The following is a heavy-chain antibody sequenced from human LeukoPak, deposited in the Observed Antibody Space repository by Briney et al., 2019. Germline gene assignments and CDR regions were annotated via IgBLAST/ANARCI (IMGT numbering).Heavy chain of an antibody. CDR2: ITYSGST. J-gene: IGHJ3*01. CDR3: VRNRAFDV. CDR1: GGSLSSSY. V-gene: IGHV4-59*01. Sequence: PSETLSLTCTVSGGSLSSSYWSWIRQPPGKGLEWIGYITYSGSTNYNPSLKSRLTMSVDTSKNKYSLNLTSVSAADTAVYYCVRNRAFDVWGHREIVTVSS.